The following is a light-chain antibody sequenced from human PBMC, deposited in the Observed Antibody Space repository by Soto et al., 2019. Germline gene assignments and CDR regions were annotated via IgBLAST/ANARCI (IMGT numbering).Light chain of an antibody. CDR2: GAS. V-gene: IGKV3-20*01. CDR3: QQYGGSPPIT. Sequence: EIVLTQSPGTLSLSPGERTTLSCRASQSVRSDYLAWYQQRPGQAPRLLIYGASSRATGIPDRFSGSGSGTDFTLTITRLEPEDFAVYYCQQYGGSPPITFGQGTRLEIK. J-gene: IGKJ5*01. CDR1: QSVRSDY.